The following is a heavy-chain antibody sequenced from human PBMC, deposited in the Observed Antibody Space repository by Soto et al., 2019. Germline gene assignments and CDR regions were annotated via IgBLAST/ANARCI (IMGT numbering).Heavy chain of an antibody. CDR3: ARGDGDNNAFDI. J-gene: IGHJ3*02. Sequence: VLLVQSGAEVKQPGSLVKVSCKASGGTISTYAITWVRQAPGQGLEWVGGIIPIFRTPNYAQNLQGRVTITADESTSTAYMELSNLRSEDTAVYYCARGDGDNNAFDIWGQGTVVTVSS. D-gene: IGHD1-20*01. CDR2: IIPIFRTP. CDR1: GGTISTYA. V-gene: IGHV1-69*12.